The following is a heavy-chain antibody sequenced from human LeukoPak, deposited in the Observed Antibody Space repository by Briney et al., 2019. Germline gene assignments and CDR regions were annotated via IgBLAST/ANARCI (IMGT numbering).Heavy chain of an antibody. CDR1: GGSISSYY. Sequence: SETLSLTCTVSGGSISSYYWSWIRQPPGKGLEWIGYIYYSGSTNYNPSLKSRVTISVDTSKNQFSLKLSSVTAADTAVYYCARPIFRASNAFDIWGQGTMVTVSS. CDR2: IYYSGST. D-gene: IGHD2-21*01. V-gene: IGHV4-59*01. CDR3: ARPIFRASNAFDI. J-gene: IGHJ3*02.